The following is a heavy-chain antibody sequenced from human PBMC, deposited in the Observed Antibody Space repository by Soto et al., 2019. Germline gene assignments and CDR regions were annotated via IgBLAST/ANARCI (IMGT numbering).Heavy chain of an antibody. J-gene: IGHJ4*02. Sequence: GGSLRLSCAASGFTFSSYSMNWFRQAPGKGLEWVSYISSSSSTIYYADSVKGRFTISRDNAKNSLYLQMNSLRAEDTAVYYCARQQSIAAAGTLVPYYWGQGTLVTVSS. CDR2: ISSSSSTI. CDR1: GFTFSSYS. V-gene: IGHV3-48*01. D-gene: IGHD6-13*01. CDR3: ARQQSIAAAGTLVPYY.